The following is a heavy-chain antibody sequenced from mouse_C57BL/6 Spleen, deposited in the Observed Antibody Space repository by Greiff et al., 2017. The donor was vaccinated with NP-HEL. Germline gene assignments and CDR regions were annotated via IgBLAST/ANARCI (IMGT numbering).Heavy chain of an antibody. CDR3: ARSDYADY. D-gene: IGHD2-4*01. CDR2: INPYNGGT. J-gene: IGHJ2*01. Sequence: EVQLQQSGPVLVKPGASVKMSCKASGYTFTDYYMNWVKQSHGKSLEWIGVINPYNGGTSYNQKFKGKATLNVDKSSSTAYMELNSLTTEDSAVYYCARSDYADYWGQGTTLTVSS. CDR1: GYTFTDYY. V-gene: IGHV1-19*01.